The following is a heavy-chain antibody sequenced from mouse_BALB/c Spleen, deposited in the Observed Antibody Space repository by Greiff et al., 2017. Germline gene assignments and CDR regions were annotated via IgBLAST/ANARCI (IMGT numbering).Heavy chain of an antibody. V-gene: IGHV5-12-2*01. CDR1: GFTFSSYT. Sequence: EVHLVESGGGLVQPGGSLKLSCAASGFTFSSYTMSWVRQTPEKRLEWVASISNGGGSTYYPDTVKGRFTISRDNAKNTLYLQMSSLKSEDTAMYYCARHNNWEFAFWGEGTLVTVSA. CDR3: ARHNNWEFAF. J-gene: IGHJ3*01. D-gene: IGHD4-1*01. CDR2: ISNGGGST.